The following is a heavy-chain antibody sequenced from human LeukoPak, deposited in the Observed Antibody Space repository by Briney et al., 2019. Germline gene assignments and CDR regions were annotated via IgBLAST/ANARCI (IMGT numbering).Heavy chain of an antibody. D-gene: IGHD6-19*01. V-gene: IGHV3-73*01. J-gene: IGHJ4*02. CDR2: IRSKANSYAT. Sequence: GGSLRLSCAAAGFTFSGSATHWVRQASGKGLEWVGRIRSKANSYATAYAASVKGRFTISRDNSKNTLYLQMNSLRAEDTAVYYCAKVSSSGWGLYYFDYWGQGTLVTVSS. CDR3: AKVSSSGWGLYYFDY. CDR1: GFTFSGSA.